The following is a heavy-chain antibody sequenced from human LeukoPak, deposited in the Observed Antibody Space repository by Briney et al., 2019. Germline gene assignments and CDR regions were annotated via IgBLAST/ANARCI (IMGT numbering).Heavy chain of an antibody. CDR2: LDGENDQK. CDR1: GYTVTEIS. V-gene: IGHV1-24*01. J-gene: IGHJ4*02. D-gene: IGHD3-3*01. CDR3: ADFYTTSGFFY. Sequence: WASVKVSCKVSGYTVTEISIHWVRQCPGKGLEWMGGLDGENDQKVYAQQFQDRVTMSEDTSTDTAYMELSNLQSEDTAVYFCADFYTTSGFFYWGQGTLVTVSS.